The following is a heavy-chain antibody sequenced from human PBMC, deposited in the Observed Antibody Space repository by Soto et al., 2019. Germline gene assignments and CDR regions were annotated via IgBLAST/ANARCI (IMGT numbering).Heavy chain of an antibody. D-gene: IGHD3-16*02. V-gene: IGHV4-34*01. CDR1: GGSFSGYY. CDR3: ARRPLSLFRYYYYGMDV. Sequence: SETLSLTCAVYGGSFSGYYWSWIRQPPGKGLEWIGEINHSGSTNYNPSLKSRVTISVDTSKNQFSLKLSSVTAADTAVYYCARRPLSLFRYYYYGMDVWGQGTTVTVYS. J-gene: IGHJ6*02. CDR2: INHSGST.